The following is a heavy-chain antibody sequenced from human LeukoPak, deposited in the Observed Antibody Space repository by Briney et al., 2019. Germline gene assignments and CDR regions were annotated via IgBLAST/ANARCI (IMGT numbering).Heavy chain of an antibody. Sequence: PGGSLRLSCTASGFTFGDYAMSWVRQAPAKGLEWVGFIRSKAYGGTTEYAASVKGRFTISRDDSKSIAYLQMNSVKTEDAAVYYCTRELRWYFDYWGQGTLVTVSS. CDR2: IRSKAYGGTT. D-gene: IGHD4-23*01. V-gene: IGHV3-49*04. J-gene: IGHJ4*02. CDR3: TRELRWYFDY. CDR1: GFTFGDYA.